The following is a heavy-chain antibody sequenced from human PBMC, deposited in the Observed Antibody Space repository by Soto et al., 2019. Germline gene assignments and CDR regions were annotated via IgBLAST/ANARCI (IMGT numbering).Heavy chain of an antibody. CDR1: GFTLRSYW. V-gene: IGHV3-74*01. J-gene: IGHJ4*02. CDR3: VREVAKNGRSFDY. CDR2: ISGDGNIT. Sequence: EVQLVESGGGLVQPGGCLRLSCAASGFTLRSYWMHWVRQVSGKGLVWVSRISGDGNITTYADSVKGRFTISRDNANNTLYLQMSGLRPEDTALYYCVREVAKNGRSFDYWGQGTQVTVSS. D-gene: IGHD5-12*01.